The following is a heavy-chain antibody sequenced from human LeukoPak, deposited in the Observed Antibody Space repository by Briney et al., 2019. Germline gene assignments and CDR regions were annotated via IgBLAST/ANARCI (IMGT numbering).Heavy chain of an antibody. CDR1: GLSFGGYA. CDR3: AREVSWYYFDY. V-gene: IGHV3-30*09. CDR2: VSYDGSNT. D-gene: IGHD6-13*01. Sequence: GTSLRLSCAASGLSFGGYAIHWVRQAPGKGLEWVAVVSYDGSNTYYADSVKGRFAISRDNSKKTLYLQMNSLRGDDTAVYYCAREVSWYYFDYWGQEILVTVSS. J-gene: IGHJ4*02.